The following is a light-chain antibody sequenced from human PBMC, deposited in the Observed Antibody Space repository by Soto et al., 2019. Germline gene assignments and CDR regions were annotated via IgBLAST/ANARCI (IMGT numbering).Light chain of an antibody. Sequence: DIQMPQSPSTLSGSVGDSVTITCRASQSISSWLAWYQQKPGKAPKLLIYDASSLESGVPSRFSGSGSGTEFTLTISSLQPDDFATYYCQQYNSYSETFGQGTKVDIK. CDR2: DAS. V-gene: IGKV1-5*01. CDR3: QQYNSYSET. CDR1: QSISSW. J-gene: IGKJ1*01.